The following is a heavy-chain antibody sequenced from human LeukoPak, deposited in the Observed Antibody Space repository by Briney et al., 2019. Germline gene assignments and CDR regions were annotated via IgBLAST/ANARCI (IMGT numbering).Heavy chain of an antibody. Sequence: SETLSLTCTVSGGSISSYYWSWIRQPPGKGLEWIGYIYYSGSTNYNPSLKSRVTISVDTSKNQFSLKLSSVTAADTAVYYCASLRYGSGSAWFDPWGQGTLVTVSS. V-gene: IGHV4-59*08. CDR3: ASLRYGSGSAWFDP. CDR1: GGSISSYY. J-gene: IGHJ5*02. CDR2: IYYSGST. D-gene: IGHD3-10*01.